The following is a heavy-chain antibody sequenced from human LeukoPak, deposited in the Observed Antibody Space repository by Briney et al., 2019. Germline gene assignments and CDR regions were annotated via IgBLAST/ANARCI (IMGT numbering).Heavy chain of an antibody. J-gene: IGHJ3*02. CDR1: GGSISSGGYS. D-gene: IGHD1-26*01. CDR3: ARDLSIGGAFDI. V-gene: IGHV4-30-2*01. CDR2: IYHSGST. Sequence: TLSLTCAVSGGSISSGGYSWSWIRQPPGKGLEWIGYIYHSGSTYYNPSLKSRVTISVDRSKNQFSLKLSSVTAADTAVYYCARDLSIGGAFDIWGQGTMVTVSS.